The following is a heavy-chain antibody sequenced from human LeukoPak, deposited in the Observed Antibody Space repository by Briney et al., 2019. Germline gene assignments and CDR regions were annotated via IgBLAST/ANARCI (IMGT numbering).Heavy chain of an antibody. CDR3: ARLSGSDWTPFDY. CDR1: GYTFTGYY. Sequence: ASVKVSCKGSGYTFTGYYMHWVRQAPGQGLEWMGWINPNSGGTNYAQKFQGWVTMTRDTSISTAYMELSRLRSDDTAVYYCARLSGSDWTPFDYWGQGTLVTVSS. CDR2: INPNSGGT. J-gene: IGHJ4*02. V-gene: IGHV1-2*04. D-gene: IGHD6-19*01.